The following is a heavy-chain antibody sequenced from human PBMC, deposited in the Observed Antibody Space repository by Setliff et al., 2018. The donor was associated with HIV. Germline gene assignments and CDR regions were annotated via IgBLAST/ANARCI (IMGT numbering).Heavy chain of an antibody. J-gene: IGHJ3*02. V-gene: IGHV4-4*08. CDR2: VSASGTT. D-gene: IGHD6-19*01. CDR3: AREDIAVASAFDI. CDR1: GGSMSRVY. Sequence: SETLSLTCSVSGGSMSRVYWTWIRQPPGKGLEWIGYVSASGTTKYNPSLQSRVTISGDSSKNQFSLKLSSVTAADTAVYYCAREDIAVASAFDIWGQGTMVTVSS.